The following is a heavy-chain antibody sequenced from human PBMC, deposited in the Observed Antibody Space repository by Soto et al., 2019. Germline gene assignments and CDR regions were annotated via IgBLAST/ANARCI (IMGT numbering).Heavy chain of an antibody. V-gene: IGHV1-69*12. CDR2: IIPIFGTA. CDR1: GGTFSTYA. D-gene: IGHD4-17*01. CDR3: ARDRPRENYGGNYDYHMDV. Sequence: QVQLVQSGAEVKKPGSSVKVSCKASGGTFSTYAISWVRQAPGQGLEWMGGIIPIFGTADYAQKFQGRVTINADEPTSKAYMELRSLRSEDTAVYYCARDRPRENYGGNYDYHMDVWGQGTTVTVSS. J-gene: IGHJ6*02.